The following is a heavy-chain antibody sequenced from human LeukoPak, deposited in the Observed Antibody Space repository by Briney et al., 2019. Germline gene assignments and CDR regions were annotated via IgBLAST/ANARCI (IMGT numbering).Heavy chain of an antibody. V-gene: IGHV3-9*01. Sequence: GRSLRLSCAASGFTFDDYAMHWVRQAPGKGLEWVSGISWNSGSIGYADSVKGRFTISRDNAKNSLYLQMNSLRAEDTAVYYCARDYYDILTGYYAPFDYWGQGTLVTVSS. D-gene: IGHD3-9*01. CDR2: ISWNSGSI. CDR3: ARDYYDILTGYYAPFDY. CDR1: GFTFDDYA. J-gene: IGHJ4*02.